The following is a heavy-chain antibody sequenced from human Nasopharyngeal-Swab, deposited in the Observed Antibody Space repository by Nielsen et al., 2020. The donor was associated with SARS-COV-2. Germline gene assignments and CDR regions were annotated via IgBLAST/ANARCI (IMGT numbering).Heavy chain of an antibody. V-gene: IGHV4-59*01. J-gene: IGHJ3*02. D-gene: IGHD2-15*01. Sequence: SETLSLTCTVSGGSISSYYWSWIRQPPGKGLEWIGYIYYSGSINYNPSLKSRVTISVDTSKNQFSLKLSSVTAADTAVYYCASASKGGRAFDIWGQGTMVTVSS. CDR2: IYYSGSI. CDR1: GGSISSYY. CDR3: ASASKGGRAFDI.